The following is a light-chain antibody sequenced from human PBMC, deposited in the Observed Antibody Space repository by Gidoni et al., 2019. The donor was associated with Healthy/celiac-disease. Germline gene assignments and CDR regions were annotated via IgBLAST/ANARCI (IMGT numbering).Light chain of an antibody. J-gene: IGLJ2*01. V-gene: IGLV1-44*01. CDR1: SSNIGSNT. CDR2: SNN. CDR3: AAWDDSLNGVV. Sequence: HSVLTQPPSASGPPGPRVTISCSGSSSNIGSNTVNWYQQLPGTAPKLLIYSNNQRPSGVPDRFSGSKSGTSASLAISGLQSEDEADYYCAAWDDSLNGVVFGGGTKLTVL.